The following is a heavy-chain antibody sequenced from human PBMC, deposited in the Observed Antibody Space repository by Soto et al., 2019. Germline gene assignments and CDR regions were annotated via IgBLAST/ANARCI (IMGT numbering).Heavy chain of an antibody. V-gene: IGHV3-33*01. CDR1: GFTFSSYG. CDR3: ARSDEYDSSSSGLDY. J-gene: IGHJ4*02. Sequence: GGSLRLSCAASGFTFSSYGMHWVRQAPGKGLEWVAVIWYDGSNKYYADSVKGRFTISRDNSKNTLYLQMNSLRAEDTAVYYCARSDEYDSSSSGLDYWGQGTLVTVSS. D-gene: IGHD6-6*01. CDR2: IWYDGSNK.